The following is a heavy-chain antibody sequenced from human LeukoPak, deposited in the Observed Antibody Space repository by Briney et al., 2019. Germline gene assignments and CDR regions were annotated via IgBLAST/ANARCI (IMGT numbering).Heavy chain of an antibody. V-gene: IGHV3-23*01. D-gene: IGHD3-9*01. CDR3: TKEPLLRVSYNCFDP. J-gene: IGHJ5*02. CDR2: ISGSGGTT. Sequence: PGGSLRLSCAASGFTFSSSAMSWVRQAPGKGLEWVSAISGSGGTTYYADSVEGRFTISRDNSKNTLYLQMNSLRAEDTAVYYCTKEPLLRVSYNCFDPWGQGTLVTVSS. CDR1: GFTFSSSA.